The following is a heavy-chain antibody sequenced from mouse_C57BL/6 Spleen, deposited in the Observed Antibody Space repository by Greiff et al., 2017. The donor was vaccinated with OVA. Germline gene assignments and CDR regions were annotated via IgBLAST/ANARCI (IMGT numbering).Heavy chain of an antibody. CDR3: ARVDSNYGGYAMDY. D-gene: IGHD2-5*01. CDR1: GFTFSSYA. J-gene: IGHJ4*01. Sequence: DVKLVESGGGLVKPGGSLKLSCAASGFTFSSYAMSWVRQTPEKRLEWVATISDGGSYTYYPDNVKGRFTISRDNAKNNLYLQMSHLKSEDTAMYYCARVDSNYGGYAMDYWGQGTSVTVSS. V-gene: IGHV5-4*03. CDR2: ISDGGSYT.